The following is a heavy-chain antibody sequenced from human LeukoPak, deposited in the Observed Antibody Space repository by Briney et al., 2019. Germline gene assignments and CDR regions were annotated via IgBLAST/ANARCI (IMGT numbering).Heavy chain of an antibody. Sequence: GGALRLSCAASGFTFSTHDMTWVRQAPGKGLEWVSGISGSGGNTHYGDSVKGRFTISRDNSKNSLYLQINSLRAEDTAIYYCARRGYSDSSGYDYWGQGTLVTVSS. V-gene: IGHV3-23*01. J-gene: IGHJ4*02. CDR3: ARRGYSDSSGYDY. D-gene: IGHD3-22*01. CDR2: ISGSGGNT. CDR1: GFTFSTHD.